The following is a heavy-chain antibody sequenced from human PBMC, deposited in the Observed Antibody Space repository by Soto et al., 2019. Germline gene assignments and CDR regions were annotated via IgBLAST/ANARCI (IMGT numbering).Heavy chain of an antibody. CDR1: GFTFRSYG. CDR3: ARGEEEGNDFDN. V-gene: IGHV3-33*01. CDR2: IWHDGSFK. D-gene: IGHD1-1*01. Sequence: QVQLVESGGGVVQPGRSLRLSCAASGFTFRSYGMHWVRQAPGKGLEWVASIWHDGSFKYEADSVKGRFTISRDNSKNTLSLQMNSLRADETAAYYCARGEEEGNDFDNWGLGTLVTVSS. J-gene: IGHJ4*02.